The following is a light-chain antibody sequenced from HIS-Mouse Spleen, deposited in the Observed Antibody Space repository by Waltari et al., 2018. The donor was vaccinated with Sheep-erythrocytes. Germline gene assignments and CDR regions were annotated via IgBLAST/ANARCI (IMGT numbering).Light chain of an antibody. CDR2: DVT. Sequence: QSALTQPASVSGSPGQSNTISCTGTSSDVGGYNYVSWYQQHPGKAPKLMICDVTNRPSGVSNRFSGSQSGNTASLTISGLQAEDGADYYCSSFTSSSTLVFGTGTKVTVL. J-gene: IGLJ1*01. V-gene: IGLV2-14*03. CDR3: SSFTSSSTLV. CDR1: SSDVGGYNY.